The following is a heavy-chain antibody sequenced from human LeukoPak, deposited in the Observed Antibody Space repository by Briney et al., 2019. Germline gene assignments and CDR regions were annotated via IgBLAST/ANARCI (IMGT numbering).Heavy chain of an antibody. J-gene: IGHJ5*02. D-gene: IGHD2-2*01. V-gene: IGHV3-30*03. CDR2: ISYDGSNK. CDR1: GFTFSSYA. CDR3: PGKVVTAASRLRGFDP. Sequence: GGSLRLSCAASGFTFSSYAMHWVRQAPGKGLEWVAVISYDGSNKYYADSVKGRFTISRDNSKNTLYLQMNSLRAEDTAVYGPPGKVVTAASRLRGFDPWGQGTLVTVSS.